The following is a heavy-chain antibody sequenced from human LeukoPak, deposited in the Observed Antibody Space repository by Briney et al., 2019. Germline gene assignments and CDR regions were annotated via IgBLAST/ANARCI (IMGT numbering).Heavy chain of an antibody. J-gene: IGHJ6*03. CDR3: ARQGSGWQYYYYSYMDV. D-gene: IGHD6-19*01. CDR1: GGSFSGYY. V-gene: IGHV4-34*01. Sequence: SETLSLTCAVYGGSFSGYYWSWIRQPPGKGLEWIGEINHSGSTNYNPSLKSRVTISVDTSKNQFSLKLSSVTAADTAVYYCARQGSGWQYYYYSYMDVWGKGTTVTISS. CDR2: INHSGST.